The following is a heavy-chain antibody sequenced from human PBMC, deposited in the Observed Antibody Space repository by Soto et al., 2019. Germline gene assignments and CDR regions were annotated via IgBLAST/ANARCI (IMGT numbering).Heavy chain of an antibody. Sequence: GGSLRLSCAASGFSFSNYAMNWVRQAPGKGLEWVSYISSSSSTIYYADSVKGRFTISRDNAKNSLYLQMNSLRAEDTAVYYCARAPPLYYDILTGYYYYYGMAVWGQGTTVTVSS. CDR1: GFSFSNYA. V-gene: IGHV3-48*04. J-gene: IGHJ6*02. CDR2: ISSSSSTI. CDR3: ARAPPLYYDILTGYYYYYGMAV. D-gene: IGHD3-9*01.